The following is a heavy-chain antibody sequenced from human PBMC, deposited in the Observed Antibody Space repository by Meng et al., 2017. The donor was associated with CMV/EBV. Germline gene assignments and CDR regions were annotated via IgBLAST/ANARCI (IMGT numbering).Heavy chain of an antibody. CDR3: VRGGKYCSTVNCPRWFDS. V-gene: IGHV1-46*01. D-gene: IGHD2-8*01. CDR2: INPSGGST. Sequence: ASVKVSCKASGYTFTSYYMHWVRQAPGQGLEWMGIINPSGGSTSYAQKFQGRVTMTRDTSTSTLYLQMDSLTVDDTAMYYCVRGGKYCSTVNCPRWFDSWGQGTLVTVSS. CDR1: GYTFTSYY. J-gene: IGHJ5*01.